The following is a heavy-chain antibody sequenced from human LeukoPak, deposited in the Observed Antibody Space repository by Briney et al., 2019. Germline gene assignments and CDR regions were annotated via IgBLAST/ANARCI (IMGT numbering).Heavy chain of an antibody. V-gene: IGHV3-33*01. J-gene: IGHJ4*02. CDR2: IWKDGSKK. D-gene: IGHD3-16*01. Sequence: PGGSLRLSCAASGFTFRNYGMHWVRQAPGKGLEWVAVIWKDGSKKFYADSVKGRFTISRDNSKNTLYLQMNSLRAEDTAVYYCARDSLGGDYWGQGTLVTVSS. CDR3: ARDSLGGDY. CDR1: GFTFRNYG.